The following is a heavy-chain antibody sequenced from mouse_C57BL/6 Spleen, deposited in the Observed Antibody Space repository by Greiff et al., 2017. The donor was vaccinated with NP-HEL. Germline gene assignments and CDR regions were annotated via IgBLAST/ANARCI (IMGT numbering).Heavy chain of an antibody. J-gene: IGHJ4*01. V-gene: IGHV1-69*01. Sequence: QVQLQQPGAELVMPGASVKLSCKASGYTFTSYWMHWVKQRPGQGLEWIGEIDPSDSYTNYNQKFKGKSTLTVDKSSSTAYMQLSSLTSEDSAVYYCARGYLHYYAMDYWGQGTSVTVSS. CDR3: ARGYLHYYAMDY. D-gene: IGHD5-1-1*01. CDR2: IDPSDSYT. CDR1: GYTFTSYW.